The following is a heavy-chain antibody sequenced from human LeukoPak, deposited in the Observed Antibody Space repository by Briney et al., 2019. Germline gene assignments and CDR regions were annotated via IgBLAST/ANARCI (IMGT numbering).Heavy chain of an antibody. CDR1: GGSISSSSYY. J-gene: IGHJ4*02. CDR3: ARTNKYYDILTGYPGRYYFDY. CDR2: INHSGST. D-gene: IGHD3-9*01. V-gene: IGHV4-39*07. Sequence: SETLSLTCTVSGGSISSSSYYWSWIRQPPGKGLEWIGEINHSGSTNYNPSLKSRVTISVDTSKNQFSLKLSSVTAADTAVYYCARTNKYYDILTGYPGRYYFDYWGQGTLVTVSS.